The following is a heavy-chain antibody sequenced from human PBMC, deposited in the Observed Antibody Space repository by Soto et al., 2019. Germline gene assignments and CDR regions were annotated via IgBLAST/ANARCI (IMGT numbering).Heavy chain of an antibody. J-gene: IGHJ4*02. V-gene: IGHV1-69*17. CDR3: AGESLGAKGAEH. CDR2: IIPIIRVT. CDR1: GDTFNSYL. Sequence: QVQLVQSGAEVKRPGSSVKVSCESSGDTFNSYLISWVRQAPGQGLEWMGGIIPIIRVTHYAQRFQGRVTISALSATGTAYMDLTNLGFEDTALYCCAGESLGAKGAEHWGQGTVVTVS. D-gene: IGHD7-27*01.